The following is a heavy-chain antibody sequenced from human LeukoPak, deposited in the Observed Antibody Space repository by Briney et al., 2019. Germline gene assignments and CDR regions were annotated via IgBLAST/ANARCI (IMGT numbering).Heavy chain of an antibody. CDR3: VRDYSGYYSPFDT. CDR2: VSSDEFST. J-gene: IGHJ5*02. D-gene: IGHD3-22*01. V-gene: IGHV3-74*01. CDR1: GFTFDDYS. Sequence: GSLRLSFAASGFTFDDYSMYWVRQAPGKGLEWVARVSSDEFSTTYADSVKGRFTISRDNAKNTLYLQMNSLRAEDTAVYYCVRDYSGYYSPFDTWGQGTLVTVSS.